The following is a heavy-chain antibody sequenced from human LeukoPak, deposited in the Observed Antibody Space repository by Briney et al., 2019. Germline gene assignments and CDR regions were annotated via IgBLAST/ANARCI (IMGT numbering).Heavy chain of an antibody. CDR3: AREESIGRYQFLHEY. CDR2: ISAYNGNT. D-gene: IGHD1-26*01. J-gene: IGHJ4*02. CDR1: GYTFKSYG. V-gene: IGHV1-18*01. Sequence: ASVKVSCKASGYTFKSYGISWVRQAPGQGLEWMGWISAYNGNTNYAQKLQGRVTMTTDTSTSTASMEVRSLRSDDTAVYYCAREESIGRYQFLHEYWGQGTLVTVSS.